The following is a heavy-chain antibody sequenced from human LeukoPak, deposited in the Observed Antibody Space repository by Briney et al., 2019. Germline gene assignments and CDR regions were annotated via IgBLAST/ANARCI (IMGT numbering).Heavy chain of an antibody. Sequence: SETLSLTCTVSGGSISSSNYYWGWIHQPPGKGLEWIGSIYYSGSTSYNPSLKSRVTISVDTSKNQFSLKLSSVTAADTAIYYCAREGGLQHHFDYWGQGTVVTVSS. D-gene: IGHD4-11*01. CDR2: IYYSGST. CDR1: GGSISSSNYY. V-gene: IGHV4-39*07. CDR3: AREGGLQHHFDY. J-gene: IGHJ4*02.